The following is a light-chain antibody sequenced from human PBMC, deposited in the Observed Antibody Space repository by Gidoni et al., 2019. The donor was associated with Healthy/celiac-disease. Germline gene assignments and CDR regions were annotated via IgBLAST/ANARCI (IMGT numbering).Light chain of an antibody. J-gene: IGKJ3*01. CDR2: AAS. CDR3: QQSYSTPFT. Sequence: DIQMTQSPSSLSASVGDRVPITCRASPSISSYLNWYRQKPGKAPKLLIYAASSLQSGVPSRFSGSGSGTDFTLTISSLQPEDFATYYCQQSYSTPFTFGPGTKVDIK. CDR1: PSISSY. V-gene: IGKV1-39*01.